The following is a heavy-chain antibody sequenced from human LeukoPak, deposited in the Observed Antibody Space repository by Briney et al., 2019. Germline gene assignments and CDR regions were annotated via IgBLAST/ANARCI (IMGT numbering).Heavy chain of an antibody. Sequence: GGSLRLSCAASGFTFSSYWMHWVRQAPGKGLVWVSRVNSVGSSTSYADSVKGRFTISRDNAKNTLYLQMNSLRAEDTAVYYCARDRGSSCLDVWGKGTTVTVSS. D-gene: IGHD6-13*01. CDR3: ARDRGSSCLDV. CDR1: GFTFSSYW. CDR2: VNSVGSST. J-gene: IGHJ6*04. V-gene: IGHV3-74*01.